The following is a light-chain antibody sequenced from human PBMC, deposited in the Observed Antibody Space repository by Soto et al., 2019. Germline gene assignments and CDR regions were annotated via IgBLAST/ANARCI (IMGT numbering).Light chain of an antibody. Sequence: DIQMTQSPSSLSASAGDRVTITCQASQDISNYLNWYQQKPGKAPKLLIYDASNLETGVPSRFSGSGSGTDFTFTISSLQPEDIATYYCQQYDNHPPITFGQGTRLEIK. J-gene: IGKJ5*01. CDR3: QQYDNHPPIT. CDR1: QDISNY. CDR2: DAS. V-gene: IGKV1-33*01.